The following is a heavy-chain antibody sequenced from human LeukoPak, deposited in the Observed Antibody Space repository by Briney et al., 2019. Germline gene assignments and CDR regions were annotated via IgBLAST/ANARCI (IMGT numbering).Heavy chain of an antibody. V-gene: IGHV1-3*01. CDR1: GHTSTTYA. J-gene: IGHJ6*02. Sequence: ASVKVSCKASGHTSTTYAIHWVRQAPGQGLEWMGWINAGNGNIKYSQKFQGRVTITGDTSASTAYMELSSLRSEDTAVYYCARGYCSSTSCYMDVWGQGTTVTVSS. D-gene: IGHD2-2*01. CDR2: INAGNGNI. CDR3: ARGYCSSTSCYMDV.